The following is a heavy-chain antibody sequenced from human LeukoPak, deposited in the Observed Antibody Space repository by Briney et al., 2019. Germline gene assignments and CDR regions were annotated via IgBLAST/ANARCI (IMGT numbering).Heavy chain of an antibody. CDR1: GFTFSSYS. D-gene: IGHD3-22*01. J-gene: IGHJ4*02. CDR3: ARTSREGDSSGSDAFDI. CDR2: ISSSSSTI. V-gene: IGHV3-48*02. Sequence: SGGSLRLSCAASGFTFSSYSMNWVRQAPGKGLEWVSYISSSSSTIYYADSVKGRFTISRGNAKNSLYLQMNSLRDEDTAVYYCARTSREGDSSGSDAFDIWGQGTLVTVSS.